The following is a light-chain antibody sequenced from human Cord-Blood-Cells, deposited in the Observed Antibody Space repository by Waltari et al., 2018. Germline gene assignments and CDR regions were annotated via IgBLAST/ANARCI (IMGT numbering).Light chain of an antibody. J-gene: IGKJ1*01. Sequence: DIVMTQSPDSLAVSLGERATINCKSSQSVLYSSNNKNYLAWYQQKPGQPPKLLIYWASTRESGVPDRFSGSGSETDFTLTISSLQAEDVAVYYCQQYYSTPRTFGQGTKVESK. CDR1: QSVLYSSNNKNY. V-gene: IGKV4-1*01. CDR2: WAS. CDR3: QQYYSTPRT.